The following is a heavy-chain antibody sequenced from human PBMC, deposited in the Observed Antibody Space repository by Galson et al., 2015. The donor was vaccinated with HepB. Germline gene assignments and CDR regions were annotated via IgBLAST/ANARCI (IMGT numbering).Heavy chain of an antibody. Sequence: QSGAEVKKPGESLKISCKGSGYSFTSYWIGWVRQMPGKGLEWMGIIYPGDSDTRYSPSFQGQVTMTRDTSTSTVYMELSSLRSEDTAVYYCAREEKNYYDSSGYSYYFDYWGQGTLVTVSS. CDR1: GYSFTSYW. D-gene: IGHD3-22*01. CDR3: AREEKNYYDSSGYSYYFDY. J-gene: IGHJ4*02. CDR2: IYPGDSDT. V-gene: IGHV5-51*01.